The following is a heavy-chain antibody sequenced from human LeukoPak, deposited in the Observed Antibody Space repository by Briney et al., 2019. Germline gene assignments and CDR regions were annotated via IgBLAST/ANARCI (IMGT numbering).Heavy chain of an antibody. Sequence: GGSLRLSCAASGFTFSSYAMHWVRQAPGKGLEWVAVISYDGSNKYYADSVKGRFAISRDNSKNTLYLQMNSLRAEDTAVYYCARNGIYQLHWVWFDPWGQGTLVTVSS. J-gene: IGHJ5*02. CDR3: ARNGIYQLHWVWFDP. CDR1: GFTFSSYA. V-gene: IGHV3-30*09. CDR2: ISYDGSNK. D-gene: IGHD2-2*01.